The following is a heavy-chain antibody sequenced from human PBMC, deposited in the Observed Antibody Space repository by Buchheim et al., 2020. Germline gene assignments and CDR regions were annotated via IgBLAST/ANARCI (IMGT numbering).Heavy chain of an antibody. Sequence: EVQLVESGGGLVQPGGSLRLSCAASGFTFRSYWMHWVRQAPGKGLVWVSRVSSDGSSTTYADSVKGRFTISRDNAKNTLYLHMNSLRAEDTAVYYCTRGGYGDSFLSHFDYWGQGTL. CDR2: VSSDGSST. J-gene: IGHJ4*02. V-gene: IGHV3-74*01. CDR3: TRGGYGDSFLSHFDY. CDR1: GFTFRSYW. D-gene: IGHD4-17*01.